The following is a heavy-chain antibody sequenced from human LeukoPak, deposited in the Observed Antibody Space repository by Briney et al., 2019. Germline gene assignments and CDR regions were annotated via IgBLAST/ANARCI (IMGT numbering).Heavy chain of an antibody. V-gene: IGHV4-34*01. CDR3: AAHNYYYYGMDV. Sequence: SETLSLTCAVYGGSFSGYYWSWIHQPPGKGLAWIGEINHSGSTNYNPSLKSRVTISVDTSKNQFSLKLSSVTAADTAVYYCAAHNYYYYGMDVWGQGTTVTVSS. J-gene: IGHJ6*02. CDR1: GGSFSGYY. CDR2: INHSGST.